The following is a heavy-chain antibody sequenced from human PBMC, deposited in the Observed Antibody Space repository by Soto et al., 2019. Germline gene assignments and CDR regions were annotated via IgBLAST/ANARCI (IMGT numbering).Heavy chain of an antibody. CDR2: ISAYNGNT. V-gene: IGHV1-18*01. Sequence: ASVKVSCKASGYTFSSYGISWVRQAPGQGLEWMGWISAYNGNTKYAQKIQGRVTMTTDTSTSTAYMELRSLRSDDTAGYYCARDSPPVDYGGQGTLVTVSS. CDR3: ARDSPPVDY. J-gene: IGHJ4*02. CDR1: GYTFSSYG.